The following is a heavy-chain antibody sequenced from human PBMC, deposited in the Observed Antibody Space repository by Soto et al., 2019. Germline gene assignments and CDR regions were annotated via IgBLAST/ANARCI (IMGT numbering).Heavy chain of an antibody. J-gene: IGHJ4*02. V-gene: IGHV3-74*01. CDR1: GFTFSSYW. D-gene: IGHD3-10*01. CDR3: AKEGLTMVRGVIDYPHY. CDR2: INTDGSST. Sequence: EVQLVESGGGLVQPGGSLRLSCAVSGFTFSSYWMHWVRQAPGKGLVWVSRINTDGSSTSYADSVKGRFTISRDNAKNTLYLQMISLRAEDTAVYYCAKEGLTMVRGVIDYPHYWGQGTLVTVSS.